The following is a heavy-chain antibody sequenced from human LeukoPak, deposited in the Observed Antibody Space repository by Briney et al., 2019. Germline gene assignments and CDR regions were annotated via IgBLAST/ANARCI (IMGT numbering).Heavy chain of an antibody. CDR1: GFPFNAYW. J-gene: IGHJ4*02. CDR2: ISNSGGST. V-gene: IGHV3-23*01. Sequence: GGSLRLSCAASGFPFNAYWMTWVRQAPGKGLEWVSSISNSGGSTYYADSVKGRFTISGDNSKNTLYLQMNSLRAEDTAVYYCAKEGFDSWGQGTLVTVSS. CDR3: AKEGFDS.